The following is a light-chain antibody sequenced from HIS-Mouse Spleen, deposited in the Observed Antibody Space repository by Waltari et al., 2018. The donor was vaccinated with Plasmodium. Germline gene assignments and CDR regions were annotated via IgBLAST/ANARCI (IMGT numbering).Light chain of an antibody. CDR1: QSVSSN. J-gene: IGKJ3*01. V-gene: IGKV3-15*01. CDR2: GAS. CDR3: QQYNNWPFT. Sequence: EIVMTQSPATLSVSPGARATPSCSARQSVSSNLAWYQQKPGQAPRLLIYGASTRATGIPARFSGSGSGTEFTLTISSLQSEDFAVYYCQQYNNWPFTFGPGTKVDIK.